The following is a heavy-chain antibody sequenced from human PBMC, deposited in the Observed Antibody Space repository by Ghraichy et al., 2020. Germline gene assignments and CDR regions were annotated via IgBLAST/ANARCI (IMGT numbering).Heavy chain of an antibody. J-gene: IGHJ4*02. CDR2: ISGDGGST. CDR3: AKEKQLLTPYYFDY. V-gene: IGHV3-43*02. D-gene: IGHD6-19*01. CDR1: GFTFDDYA. Sequence: GGSLRLSCAASGFTFDDYAMHWVRQAPGKGLEWVSLISGDGGSTYYADSVKGRFTISRDKSKNSLYLQMNSLRTEDTALYYCAKEKQLLTPYYFDYWGQGTLVTVSS.